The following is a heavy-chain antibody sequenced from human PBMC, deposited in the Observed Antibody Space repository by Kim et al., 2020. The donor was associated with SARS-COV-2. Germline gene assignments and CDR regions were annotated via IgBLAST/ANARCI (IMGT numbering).Heavy chain of an antibody. Sequence: SETLSLTCTVSGGSISSYYWSWIRQPPGKGLEWIGYIYYSGSTNYNPSLKSRVTISVDTSKNQFSLKLSSVTAADTAVYYCARGGSWYLEYNWFDPWGQGTLVTVSS. D-gene: IGHD6-13*01. CDR2: IYYSGST. V-gene: IGHV4-59*01. CDR3: ARGGSWYLEYNWFDP. CDR1: GGSISSYY. J-gene: IGHJ5*02.